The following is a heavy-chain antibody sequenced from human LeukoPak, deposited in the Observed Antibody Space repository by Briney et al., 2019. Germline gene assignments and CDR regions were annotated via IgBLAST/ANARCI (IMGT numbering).Heavy chain of an antibody. D-gene: IGHD2-2*01. V-gene: IGHV1-2*02. Sequence: ASVKVSCKASGYTFTDYYILWLRQAPGQGIEWVGWINPHSGGTNFAQRFQGRVTMTRDTSISTVYMELTRLTSDDTAVYYCATVPCVISSCSPDNWFDPWGQGTLVTVSS. CDR1: GYTFTDYY. J-gene: IGHJ5*02. CDR2: INPHSGGT. CDR3: ATVPCVISSCSPDNWFDP.